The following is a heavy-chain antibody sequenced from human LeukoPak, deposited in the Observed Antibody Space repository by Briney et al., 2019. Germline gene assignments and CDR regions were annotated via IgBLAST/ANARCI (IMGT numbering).Heavy chain of an antibody. Sequence: ETLSLTCAVYGGSFSGYYWSWIRQPPGKGLEWVSGINWNGGSTGYADSVKGRFTISRDNAKNSLYLQMNSLRAEDTALYYCARQTHYYDSRGGAFDIWGQGTMVTVSS. CDR3: ARQTHYYDSRGGAFDI. J-gene: IGHJ3*02. CDR2: INWNGGST. D-gene: IGHD3-22*01. V-gene: IGHV3-20*04. CDR1: GGSFSGYY.